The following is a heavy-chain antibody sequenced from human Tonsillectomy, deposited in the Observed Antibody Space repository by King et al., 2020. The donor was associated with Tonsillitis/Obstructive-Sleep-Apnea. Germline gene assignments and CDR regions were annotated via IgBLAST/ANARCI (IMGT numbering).Heavy chain of an antibody. CDR2: IYPGDSYT. V-gene: IGHV5-51*01. D-gene: IGHD5-12*01. CDR3: AXXGYXDFXXWXXP. CDR1: GYSFTTYW. Sequence: VQLVESGAEVKKPGESLKISCKGSGYSFTTYWIAWVRQMPGKGLEWMGIIYPGDSYTTYNPSFQGQVTISADKSISTAYLQWSSLKASDTAMYYCAXXGYXDFXXWXXPXGQGTLVTVSS. J-gene: IGHJ5*02.